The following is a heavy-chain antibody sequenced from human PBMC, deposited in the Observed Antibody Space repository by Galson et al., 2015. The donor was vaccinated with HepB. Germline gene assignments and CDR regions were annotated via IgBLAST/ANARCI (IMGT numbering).Heavy chain of an antibody. CDR1: GFTFDDYA. Sequence: SLRLSCAASGFTFDDYAMHWVRQAPGKGLEWVSGISWNSGSIGYADSVKGRFTISRDNAKNSLYLQMNSLRAEDTAVYYCASYRPGYCSSTSCYRSFDYWGQGTLVTVSS. CDR3: ASYRPGYCSSTSCYRSFDY. J-gene: IGHJ4*02. CDR2: ISWNSGSI. V-gene: IGHV3-9*01. D-gene: IGHD2-2*01.